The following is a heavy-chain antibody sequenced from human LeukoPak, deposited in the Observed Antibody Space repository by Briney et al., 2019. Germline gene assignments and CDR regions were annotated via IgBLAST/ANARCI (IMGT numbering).Heavy chain of an antibody. CDR3: AGVRGNGWYFDL. J-gene: IGHJ2*01. Sequence: GGSLRLSCAASGFTFSSFSMNWVRQAPGKGLEWVSYISGSSSIKCYADSVKGRFTISRDNAKNSLYLQINSLRDDDTAVYYCAGVRGNGWYFDLWGRGTLVTVSS. D-gene: IGHD4-23*01. CDR1: GFTFSSFS. CDR2: ISGSSSIK. V-gene: IGHV3-48*02.